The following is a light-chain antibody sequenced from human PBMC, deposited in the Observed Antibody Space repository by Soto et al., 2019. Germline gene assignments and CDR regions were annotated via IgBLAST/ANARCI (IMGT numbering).Light chain of an antibody. CDR1: ESIRSW. CDR3: QQYNNYPRT. V-gene: IGKV1-5*01. CDR2: DAS. Sequence: DIQMTQSPTTLSASIGDRVTITCRDSESIRSWLAWYQHKPGKAPKFLIYDASTLESGVPSRFSGIGSGTEFTLTISSLQPDDFATYYCQQYNNYPRTFGQGTKVDIK. J-gene: IGKJ1*01.